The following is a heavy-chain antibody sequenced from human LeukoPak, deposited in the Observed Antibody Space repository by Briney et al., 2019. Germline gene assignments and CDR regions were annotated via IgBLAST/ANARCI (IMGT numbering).Heavy chain of an antibody. CDR1: GVSISSGSYY. CDR3: AIEYCSGGSCYSAVNAFDI. CDR2: IYTSGST. J-gene: IGHJ3*02. V-gene: IGHV4-61*02. Sequence: SQTLSLTCTVSGVSISSGSYYWSWIRQPAGKGLEWIVRIYTSGSTNYNPSLKSRFTISVDTYKNQFFLKLSSVTAADTAVYYCAIEYCSGGSCYSAVNAFDIWGQGTMVTVSS. D-gene: IGHD2-15*01.